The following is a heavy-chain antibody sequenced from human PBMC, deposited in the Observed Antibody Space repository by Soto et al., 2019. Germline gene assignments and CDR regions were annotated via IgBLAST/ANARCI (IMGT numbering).Heavy chain of an antibody. D-gene: IGHD4-17*01. CDR3: ARSLGQTVSESLDY. J-gene: IGHJ4*02. V-gene: IGHV4-59*08. Sequence: SETLSLTCTVSGGSISSYYWSWIRQPPGKGLEWIGYIYYSGSTNYNPSLKSRVTISVDTSKNQFSLKLSSVTAADSAVYYCARSLGQTVSESLDYWGQGTLVTVSS. CDR1: GGSISSYY. CDR2: IYYSGST.